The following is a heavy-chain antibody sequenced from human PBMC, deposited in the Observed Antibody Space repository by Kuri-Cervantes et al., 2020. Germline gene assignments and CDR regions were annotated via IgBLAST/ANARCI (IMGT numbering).Heavy chain of an antibody. CDR2: INSDGSST. D-gene: IGHD5-24*01. J-gene: IGHJ6*02. CDR1: GLTISSDW. V-gene: IGHV3-74*01. CDR3: ARDTPPLEMATTDYYYGMDV. Sequence: GGSLRLSCAASGLTISSDWMHWVRQVPGKGLVWVSRINSDGSSTNYADSVKGRFTISRDNAKNTVYLQMNSLRAEDTAVYYCARDTPPLEMATTDYYYGMDVWGQGTTVTVSS.